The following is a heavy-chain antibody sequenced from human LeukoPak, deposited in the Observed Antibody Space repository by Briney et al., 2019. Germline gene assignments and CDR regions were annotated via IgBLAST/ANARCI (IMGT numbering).Heavy chain of an antibody. V-gene: IGHV3-23*01. J-gene: IGHJ4*02. D-gene: IGHD2-15*01. CDR3: AKTKGSSYSHPSRPLSH. CDR2: ISGTGDTT. Sequence: PGGSLRLSCAASGFTFSSYAMSWVRQAPGKGLEWVSTISGTGDTTYHADSVEGRFTSSRDNSNNTLYLQLNSLRAEDTAVYYCAKTKGSSYSHPSRPLSHWGQGTLVTVSS. CDR1: GFTFSSYA.